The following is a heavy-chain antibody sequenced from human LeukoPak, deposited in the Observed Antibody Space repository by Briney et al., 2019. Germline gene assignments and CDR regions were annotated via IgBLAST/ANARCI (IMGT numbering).Heavy chain of an antibody. CDR1: GFTFSSYG. D-gene: IGHD5-18*01. V-gene: IGHV3-30*18. Sequence: GGSLRLSCAASGFTFSSYGMHWVRQAPGKGLEWVAVISYDGSNKYYADSVKGRFTISRDNSKNTLYLQMNSLRAEDTAVYYCAKDLSRGYSYGYLGLIGYRGQGTLVTVSS. CDR2: ISYDGSNK. J-gene: IGHJ4*02. CDR3: AKDLSRGYSYGYLGLIGY.